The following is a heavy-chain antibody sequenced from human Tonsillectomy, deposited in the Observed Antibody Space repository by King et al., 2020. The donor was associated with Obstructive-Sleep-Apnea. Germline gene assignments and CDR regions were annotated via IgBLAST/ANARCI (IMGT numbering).Heavy chain of an antibody. D-gene: IGHD3-10*01. Sequence: VQLVESGAEVKKPGSSVKFSCKASGVTFSSYAISWVRQAPGQGLEWMGGIIPIFGTANYAQKFQGRVTITADESTSTAYMELSSLRSEDTAVYYCAYYYGSGSYYTTYYYYGMDVWGQGTTVTVSS. CDR1: GVTFSSYA. J-gene: IGHJ6*02. CDR2: IIPIFGTA. V-gene: IGHV1-69*01. CDR3: AYYYGSGSYYTTYYYYGMDV.